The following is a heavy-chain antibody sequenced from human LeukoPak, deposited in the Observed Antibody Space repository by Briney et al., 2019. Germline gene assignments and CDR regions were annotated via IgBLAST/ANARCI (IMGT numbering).Heavy chain of an antibody. CDR2: INWNGGST. Sequence: GGSLRLSCAASGFTFDDYGMSWVRQAPGKWLEWVSGINWNGGSTGYADSVKGRFTISRDNAKNSLYLQMNSLRAEDTALYYCARGNYGYYFDYWGQGTLVTVSS. J-gene: IGHJ4*02. CDR3: ARGNYGYYFDY. D-gene: IGHD4-17*01. CDR1: GFTFDDYG. V-gene: IGHV3-20*04.